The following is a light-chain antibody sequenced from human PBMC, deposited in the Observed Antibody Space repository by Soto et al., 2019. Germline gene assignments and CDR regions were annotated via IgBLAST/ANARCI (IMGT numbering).Light chain of an antibody. CDR1: ASNIGSNS. CDR2: GNN. V-gene: IGLV1-44*01. J-gene: IGLJ2*01. CDR3: AAWDDSLNGVL. Sequence: QSVLTQPPSASGTPGQRVKLSCSGGASNIGSNSVTWYQQLPGTAPKLVLFGNNQRPSGVPDRISGSRSGTSASLAISGLQSEDAADYYCAAWDDSLNGVLFGGGTKLTVL.